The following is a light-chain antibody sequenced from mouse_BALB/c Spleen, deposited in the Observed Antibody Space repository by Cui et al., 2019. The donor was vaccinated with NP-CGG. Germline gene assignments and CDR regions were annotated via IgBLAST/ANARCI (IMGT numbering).Light chain of an antibody. V-gene: IGLV1*01. Sequence: AVVNQSSALTTSPGETVTLTCRSSTGAVTTSNYANWVQEKPDHLFTGLIGGTNNRVPGVPARFSGSLIGDKAALTITGAQTEDEAIYFCALWYSNHWVFGGGTKLTVL. CDR2: GTN. CDR3: ALWYSNHWV. CDR1: TGAVTTSNY. J-gene: IGLJ1*01.